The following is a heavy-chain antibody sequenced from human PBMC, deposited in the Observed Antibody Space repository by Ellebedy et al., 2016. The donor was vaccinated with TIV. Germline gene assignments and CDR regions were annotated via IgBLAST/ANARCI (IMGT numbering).Heavy chain of an antibody. CDR3: VRVKPAAAVFDY. CDR1: GFTFSHYY. V-gene: IGHV3-7*03. J-gene: IGHJ4*02. Sequence: GESLKISCAASGFTFSHYYMTWVRQAPGKGLEWVAKIKQDGSEKHYVDSVKGRFTIFRDNAKNSLYLQMNSLRAEDTAVYYCVRVKPAAAVFDYWGQGTVLTVSS. CDR2: IKQDGSEK. D-gene: IGHD6-13*01.